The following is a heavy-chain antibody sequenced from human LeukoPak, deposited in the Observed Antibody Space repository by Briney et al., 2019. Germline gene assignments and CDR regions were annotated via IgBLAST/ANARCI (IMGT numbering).Heavy chain of an antibody. CDR3: ARGYCSGGSCYVRRGMDV. D-gene: IGHD2-15*01. CDR1: GGSFSGYY. V-gene: IGHV4-34*01. CDR2: INHSGST. Sequence: TSETLSLTCAVYGGSFSGYYWSWIRQPPGKGLEWIVEINHSGSTNYNPSLKSRVTISVDTSKNQFSLKLSSVTAADTAVYYCARGYCSGGSCYVRRGMDVWGQGTTVTVSS. J-gene: IGHJ6*02.